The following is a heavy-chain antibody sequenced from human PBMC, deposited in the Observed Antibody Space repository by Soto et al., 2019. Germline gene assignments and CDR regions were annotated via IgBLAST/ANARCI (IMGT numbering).Heavy chain of an antibody. Sequence: EVQLVESGGGLVKPGGSLRLSCAAAGFTFSSHSMNWVRQAPGKGLEWVSSISSSSTYIYYADSVKGRVTISRDNAKNSLYLQMYSLRAEETAVYYCASHPRDSSGYWYYFDYWGQGTLVTGSS. J-gene: IGHJ4*02. D-gene: IGHD3-22*01. V-gene: IGHV3-21*01. CDR3: ASHPRDSSGYWYYFDY. CDR2: ISSSSTYI. CDR1: GFTFSSHS.